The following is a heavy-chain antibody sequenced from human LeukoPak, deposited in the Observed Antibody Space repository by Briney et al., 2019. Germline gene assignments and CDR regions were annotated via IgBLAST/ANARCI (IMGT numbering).Heavy chain of an antibody. CDR1: GGSFSGYY. Sequence: KPSETLSLTCAVYGGSFSGYYWSWIRQPPGKGLEWIGEINHSGSTNYNPSLKSRVTISVDTSKNQFSLKLSSVTAADTAVYYCARHRTGSYPVGFDPWGQGTLVIVSS. CDR2: INHSGST. V-gene: IGHV4-34*01. J-gene: IGHJ5*02. CDR3: ARHRTGSYPVGFDP. D-gene: IGHD1-26*01.